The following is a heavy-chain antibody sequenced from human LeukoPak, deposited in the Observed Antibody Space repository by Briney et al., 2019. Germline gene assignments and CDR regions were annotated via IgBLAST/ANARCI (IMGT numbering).Heavy chain of an antibody. V-gene: IGHV3-21*01. J-gene: IGHJ3*02. CDR3: ARESGLAFDI. CDR1: GFTFSSYS. Sequence: PGGSLRLSCAASGFTFSSYSMNWVRQAPGKGLEWVSSISSSSSYIYYADSVKGRFAISRDNAKNSLYLQMNSLRAEDTAVYYCARESGLAFDIWGQGTMVTVSS. CDR2: ISSSSSYI.